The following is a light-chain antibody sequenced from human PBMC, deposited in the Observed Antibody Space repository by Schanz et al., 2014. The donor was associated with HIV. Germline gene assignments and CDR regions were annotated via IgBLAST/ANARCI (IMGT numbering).Light chain of an antibody. CDR3: QHYGT. Sequence: EIVLTQSPATLSVSPGGRATLSCRASHSVSSNLAWYQQRPGQSPRLVIYGASSRATGIPDRFSGSGSGTDFTLTIRRLEPEDFAVYYCQHYGTFGQGTKLEIK. V-gene: IGKV3-20*01. CDR2: GAS. CDR1: HSVSSN. J-gene: IGKJ2*01.